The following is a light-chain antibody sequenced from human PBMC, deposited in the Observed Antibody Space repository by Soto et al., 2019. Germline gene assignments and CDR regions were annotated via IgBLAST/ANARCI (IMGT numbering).Light chain of an antibody. J-gene: IGKJ2*01. V-gene: IGKV1-5*01. CDR1: QSISNW. CDR3: QQYKSYSYT. CDR2: DVS. Sequence: DIQMTQSPSILSASVGDRVTITCRASQSISNWLAWYQQKPGRAPKVLIYDVSSLQSGVPSRFSGSGSGTEFTLPISSPQRDNIATYYCQQYKSYSYTFGQGTNLEI.